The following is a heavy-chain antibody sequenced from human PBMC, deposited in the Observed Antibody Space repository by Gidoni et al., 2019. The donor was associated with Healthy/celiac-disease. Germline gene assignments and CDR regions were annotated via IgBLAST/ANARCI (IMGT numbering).Heavy chain of an antibody. CDR3: TTDWVPERYYYDSSGYFDY. CDR1: GFTFSNAW. D-gene: IGHD3-22*01. CDR2: IKSKTDGGTT. V-gene: IGHV3-15*01. J-gene: IGHJ4*02. Sequence: EVQLVESGGGLVKPGGSLRLSCAASGFTFSNAWMSWARQAPGKGLEWVGRIKSKTDGGTTDYAAPVKGRFTISRDDSKNTLYLQMNSLKTEDTAVYYCTTDWVPERYYYDSSGYFDYWGQGTLVTVSS.